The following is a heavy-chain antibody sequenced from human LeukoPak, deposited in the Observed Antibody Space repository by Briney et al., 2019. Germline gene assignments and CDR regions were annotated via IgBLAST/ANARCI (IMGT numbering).Heavy chain of an antibody. CDR3: ARVNCGGDCYSTRGDWFAP. CDR1: GGSVSSGSYY. D-gene: IGHD2-21*02. J-gene: IGHJ5*02. Sequence: SETLSLTCTVSGGSVSSGSYYWTWIRQPPRKGLEWIGYIYYSGSTNCSPSLKSRVTISVDTSKNQFSLKLSSVTAADTAVYYCARVNCGGDCYSTRGDWFAPWGQGTLLTVSS. V-gene: IGHV4-61*01. CDR2: IYYSGST.